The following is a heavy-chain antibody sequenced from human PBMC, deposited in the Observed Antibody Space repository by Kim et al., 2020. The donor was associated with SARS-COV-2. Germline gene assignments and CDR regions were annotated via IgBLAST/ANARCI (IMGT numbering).Heavy chain of an antibody. CDR2: ISGSGGST. CDR3: AKDLEQGGPHLIVVVPAALVY. J-gene: IGHJ4*02. D-gene: IGHD2-2*01. V-gene: IGHV3-23*01. CDR1: GFTFSSYA. Sequence: GGSLKLSCAASGFTFSSYAMSWVRQAPGKGLEWVSAISGSGGSTYYADSVKGRFTISRDNSKNTLYLQMNSLRAEDTAVYYCAKDLEQGGPHLIVVVPAALVYWGQGTLVTVSS.